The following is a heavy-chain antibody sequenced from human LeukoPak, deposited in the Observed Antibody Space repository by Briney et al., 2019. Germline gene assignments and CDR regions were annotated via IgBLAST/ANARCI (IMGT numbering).Heavy chain of an antibody. CDR1: GFTFTSSA. CDR2: IVVGSGNT. CDR3: AAGNYGDYGWYFDL. Sequence: ASVNVSCKASGFTFTSSAMQWVRQARGQRLEWIGWIVVGSGNTNYAQKFQERVTITRDMSTSTAYMELSSLRSEDTAVYYCAAGNYGDYGWYFDLWGRGTLVTVSS. J-gene: IGHJ2*01. V-gene: IGHV1-58*02. D-gene: IGHD4-17*01.